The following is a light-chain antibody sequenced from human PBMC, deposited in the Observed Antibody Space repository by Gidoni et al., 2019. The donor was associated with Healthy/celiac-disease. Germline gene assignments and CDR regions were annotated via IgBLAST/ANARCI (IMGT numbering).Light chain of an antibody. CDR1: HDISNY. Sequence: DIQMTQSPSSLSASVGDRVTITCQASHDISNYLNWYQQKPGKAPKLLIYDASNLETGVPSRFSGSGSGTDFTFTISSLQPDDIATYYCQQYDNLPRTFGQGTKLEIK. CDR2: DAS. CDR3: QQYDNLPRT. J-gene: IGKJ2*01. V-gene: IGKV1-33*01.